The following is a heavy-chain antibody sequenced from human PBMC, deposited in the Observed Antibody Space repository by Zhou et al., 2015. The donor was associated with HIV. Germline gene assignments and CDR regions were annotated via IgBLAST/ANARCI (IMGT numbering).Heavy chain of an antibody. CDR1: GYTFTNYG. J-gene: IGHJ4*02. CDR2: ISAYSGNT. CDR3: ARDVAHRYNWKTIDIDL. V-gene: IGHV1-18*01. Sequence: QVQLVQSGTEVTKSGASVTVSCKASGYTFTNYGLNWVRQAPGQGLEWMGWISAYSGNTNSAQKFRGRLTMTTDTSKSTAYMELRSLRSDDTAVYYCARDVAHRYNWKTIDIDLWGQGTLVTVSS. D-gene: IGHD1-20*01.